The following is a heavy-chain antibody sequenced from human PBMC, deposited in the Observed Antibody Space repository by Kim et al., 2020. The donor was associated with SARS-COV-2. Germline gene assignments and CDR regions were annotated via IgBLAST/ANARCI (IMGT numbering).Heavy chain of an antibody. CDR2: INHSGST. CDR1: GGSFSGYY. J-gene: IGHJ4*02. CDR3: ARGSRIVGAKYFDY. D-gene: IGHD1-26*01. V-gene: IGHV4-34*01. Sequence: SETLSLTCAVYGGSFSGYYWSWIRQPPGKGLEWIGEINHSGSTNYNPSLKSRVTISVDTSKNQFSLKLSSVTAADTAVYYCARGSRIVGAKYFDYWGQGTLVTVSS.